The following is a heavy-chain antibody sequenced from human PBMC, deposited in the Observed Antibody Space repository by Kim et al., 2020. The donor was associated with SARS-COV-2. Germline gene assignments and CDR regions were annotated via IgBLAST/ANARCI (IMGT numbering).Heavy chain of an antibody. CDR3: ARVPPSGWTFDI. Sequence: GGSLRLSCAAPGFTFSSNWMSWVRQAPGKGLEWVANIKQDGSEKYYVDSVKGRFTISRDNAKNSLYLQMNSLRAEDTAVNYCARVPPSGWTFDIWGQGT. CDR2: IKQDGSEK. CDR1: GFTFSSNW. J-gene: IGHJ3*02. V-gene: IGHV3-7*01. D-gene: IGHD3-10*01.